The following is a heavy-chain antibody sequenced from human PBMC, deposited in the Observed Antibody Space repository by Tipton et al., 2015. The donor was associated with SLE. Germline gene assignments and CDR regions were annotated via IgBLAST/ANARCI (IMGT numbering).Heavy chain of an antibody. CDR3: ARDSPERSGNYYYYYMDV. Sequence: TLSLTCTVSGGSINSGSYYWSWIRQPAGKGLEWIGRIYTSGSTNYNPSLKSRVTISVDTSKNQFSLKLSSVTAADTAVYYCARDSPERSGNYYYYYMDVWGKGTTVTVSS. D-gene: IGHD1-1*01. CDR1: GGSINSGSYY. CDR2: IYTSGST. J-gene: IGHJ6*03. V-gene: IGHV4-61*02.